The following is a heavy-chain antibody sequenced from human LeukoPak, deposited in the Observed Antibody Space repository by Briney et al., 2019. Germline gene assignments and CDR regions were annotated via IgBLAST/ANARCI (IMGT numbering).Heavy chain of an antibody. Sequence: SETLSLTCTVSGYSISSGYYWGWIRQPPGKGLEWIGSGSTYYNSSLKSRVTISVDTSKNQLSLNLSSVTAADTAIYYCATRRQPGGYSFGYAYWGQGTLVTVSS. CDR3: ATRRQPGGYSFGYAY. J-gene: IGHJ4*02. D-gene: IGHD5-18*01. CDR2: SGST. CDR1: GYSISSGYY. V-gene: IGHV4-38-2*02.